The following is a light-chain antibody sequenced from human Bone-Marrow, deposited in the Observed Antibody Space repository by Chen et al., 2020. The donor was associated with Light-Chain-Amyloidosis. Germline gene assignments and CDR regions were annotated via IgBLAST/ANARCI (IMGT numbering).Light chain of an antibody. J-gene: IGKJ1*01. CDR2: EVS. V-gene: IGKV2D-29*01. CDR1: HSLLHSDGRTY. Sequence: DILMTQTPLSLSVTPGQPASISCKSSHSLLHSDGRTYLFWFLQKPGQPPQLLMYEVSTRFSGVPDKFTGGGSGTHFTLNISRGAPEDVGIYYCMQNIQLPRTFGQGTKVEIK. CDR3: MQNIQLPRT.